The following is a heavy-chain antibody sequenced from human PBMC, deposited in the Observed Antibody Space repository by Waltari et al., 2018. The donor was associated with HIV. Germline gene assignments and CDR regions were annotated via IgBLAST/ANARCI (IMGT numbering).Heavy chain of an antibody. V-gene: IGHV4-38-2*01. CDR1: GYPISSGYY. D-gene: IGHD2-15*01. J-gene: IGHJ5*02. CDR2: IHHSGRP. Sequence: QVQLQESGPGLVKPSETLSLTCAVSGYPISSGYYWGWIRQPPGKGLEWIGSIHHSGRPYYNPSLKSRVTLSVDTSKNHFSLKLNSVTAADKAVYYCAGEVGYCSGGTCYSGWFDPWGQGTLVTVSS. CDR3: AGEVGYCSGGTCYSGWFDP.